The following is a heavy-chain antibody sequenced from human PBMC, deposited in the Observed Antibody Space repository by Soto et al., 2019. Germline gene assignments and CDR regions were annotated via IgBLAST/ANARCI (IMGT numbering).Heavy chain of an antibody. J-gene: IGHJ6*02. V-gene: IGHV3-23*01. D-gene: IGHD3-10*01. CDR1: GFTFSSYA. Sequence: GESLKISCAASGFTFSSYAMSWVRQAPGKGLEWVSAISGSGGSTYYADSVKGRFTISRDNSKNTLYLQMNSLRAEDTAVYYCAKARKLLLWFGDGMDVWGQGTTVTVS. CDR2: ISGSGGST. CDR3: AKARKLLLWFGDGMDV.